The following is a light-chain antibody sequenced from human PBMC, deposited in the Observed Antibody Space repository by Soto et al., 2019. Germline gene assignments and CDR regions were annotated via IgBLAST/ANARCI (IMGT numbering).Light chain of an antibody. V-gene: IGLV2-11*01. CDR2: DVS. Sequence: QSALTQPRSVSGSPGQSVTISCTGTSSDVGGYNYVSWYQHPGKAPKLMIYDVSKRPSGVPDRFSGSKSGNTASLTISGLQAEDEADYYCCSYAGSYTLVFGGGTKVTVL. CDR3: CSYAGSYTLV. J-gene: IGLJ3*02. CDR1: SSDVGGYNY.